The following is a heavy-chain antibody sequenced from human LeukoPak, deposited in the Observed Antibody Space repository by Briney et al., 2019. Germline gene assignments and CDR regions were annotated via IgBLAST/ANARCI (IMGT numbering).Heavy chain of an antibody. D-gene: IGHD6-6*01. CDR3: ARDRRYSSSSYYDY. CDR2: ISAYNGNT. CDR1: GYTFTSYG. J-gene: IGHJ4*02. Sequence: ASVKVSCKASGYTFTSYGISWVRQAPGQGLEWMGWISAYNGNTNYAQKLQGRVTMTTDTSTRTAYMELSSLRSEDTAVYYCARDRRYSSSSYYDYWGQGTLVTVSS. V-gene: IGHV1-18*01.